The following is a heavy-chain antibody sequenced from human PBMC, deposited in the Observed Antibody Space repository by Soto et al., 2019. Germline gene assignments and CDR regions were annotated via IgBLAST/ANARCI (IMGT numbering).Heavy chain of an antibody. J-gene: IGHJ4*02. CDR1: GFSLSTSGMC. V-gene: IGHV2-70*01. CDR3: ARFTYYYDSSGYFNY. CDR2: IDWDDDK. D-gene: IGHD3-22*01. Sequence: GSGPTLVNPTQTLTLTCTFSGFSLSTSGMCVSWIRQPPGKALEWLALIDWDDDKYYSTSLKTRLTISKDTSKNQVVLTMTNMDPVDTATYYCARFTYYYDSSGYFNYWGQGTLVTVSS.